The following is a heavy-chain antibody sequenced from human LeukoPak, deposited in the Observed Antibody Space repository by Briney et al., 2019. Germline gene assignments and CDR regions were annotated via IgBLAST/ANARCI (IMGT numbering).Heavy chain of an antibody. CDR3: ARDPCNSTSCHRRYGLDQ. CDR1: GGSISSGSYY. V-gene: IGHV4-61*02. D-gene: IGHD2-2*01. Sequence: SQTLSLTCTVPGGSISSGSYYWSGIRQPARKGLEWIGRIYTSGSTNYNPSLKSRVTISVDTSKNQFSLKLSSVTAADTAVYYCARDPCNSTSCHRRYGLDQWGQGTLVTVSS. CDR2: IYTSGST. J-gene: IGHJ4*02.